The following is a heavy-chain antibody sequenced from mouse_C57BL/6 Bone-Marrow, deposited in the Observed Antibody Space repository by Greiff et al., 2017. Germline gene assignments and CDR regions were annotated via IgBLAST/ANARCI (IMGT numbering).Heavy chain of an antibody. V-gene: IGHV1-52*01. J-gene: IGHJ1*03. CDR2: IDPSDSET. CDR3: ARYGYYPFDV. Sequence: QVQLQQPGAELVRPGSSVKLSCKASGYTFTSYWMHWVKQRPIQGLEWIGNIDPSDSETHYNQKFKDKATLPVDKSSSTAYMQLSSLTSEYSAVYYCARYGYYPFDVWGTGTTVTVSS. D-gene: IGHD2-3*01. CDR1: GYTFTSYW.